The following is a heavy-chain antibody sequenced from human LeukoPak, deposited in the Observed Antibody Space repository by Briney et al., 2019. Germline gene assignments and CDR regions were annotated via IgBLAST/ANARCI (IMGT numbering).Heavy chain of an antibody. D-gene: IGHD3-3*01. Sequence: GRSLRLSCAASGFTFSSYGMHWVRQAPGKGLEWVAVISYDGSNKYYADSVEGRFTISRDNSKNTLYLQMNSLRAEDTAVYYCARVNYYDFWSGYYTGNGGVDYWGQGTLVTVSS. CDR3: ARVNYYDFWSGYYTGNGGVDY. J-gene: IGHJ4*02. CDR2: ISYDGSNK. V-gene: IGHV3-30*03. CDR1: GFTFSSYG.